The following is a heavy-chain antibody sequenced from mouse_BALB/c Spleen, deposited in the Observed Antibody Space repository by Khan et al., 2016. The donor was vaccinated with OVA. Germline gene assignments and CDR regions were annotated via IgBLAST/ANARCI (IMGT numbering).Heavy chain of an antibody. J-gene: IGHJ2*01. CDR1: GYSITSGYG. D-gene: IGHD1-2*01. CDR2: ISYSGST. Sequence: VQLKESGPGLVKPSQSLSLTCTVTGYSITSGYGWNWIRQFPGNKLEWMGYISYSGSTNYNPSLKSRISITRDTSKNQFFLQLNSMTTEDTATCYCARTARIKYWGQGTTLTVSS. CDR3: ARTARIKY. V-gene: IGHV3-2*02.